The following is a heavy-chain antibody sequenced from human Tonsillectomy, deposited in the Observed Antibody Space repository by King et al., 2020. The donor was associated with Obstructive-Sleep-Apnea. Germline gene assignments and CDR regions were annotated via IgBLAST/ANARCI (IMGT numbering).Heavy chain of an antibody. CDR1: GGSISSSSYY. D-gene: IGHD3-10*01. V-gene: IGHV4-39*07. Sequence: QLQESGPGLVKPSETLSLTCTVSGGSISSSSYYWGWIRQPPGKGLEWIGNIYYSGTTYYNPSLKSRVPISVDTSTNQFSLKLTSVTAADTAVYYCARGVYYSSVSYRSAFDIWGQGTMVTVSS. CDR3: ARGVYYSSVSYRSAFDI. J-gene: IGHJ3*02. CDR2: IYYSGTT.